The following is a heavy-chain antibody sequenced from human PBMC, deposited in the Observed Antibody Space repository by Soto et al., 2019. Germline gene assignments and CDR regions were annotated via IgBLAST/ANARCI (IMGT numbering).Heavy chain of an antibody. CDR1: GFSFSSYW. CDR3: ARPYWYNGAFCGVFDL. V-gene: IGHV3-7*01. J-gene: IGHJ3*01. CDR2: ITPDGRDK. Sequence: PGGSLRLSCAASGFSFSSYWMNWVRQAPGKGLEWVANITPDGRDKYYVDAVKGRFTISRDDVKSSFYLQMNGLRVEDTAVYYCARPYWYNGAFCGVFDLWGQGTMVTVSS. D-gene: IGHD1-20*01.